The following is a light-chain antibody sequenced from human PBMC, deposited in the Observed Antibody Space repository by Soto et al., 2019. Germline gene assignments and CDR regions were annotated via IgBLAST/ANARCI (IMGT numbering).Light chain of an antibody. CDR1: QSIDSLS. Sequence: EIVLTQSPGTLSLSPGDRATLSCRASQSIDSLSLAWYQQKPGRAPRLLIYGASSRAAGVPDRFSGRGSETDFTLTVSRLEPEDSAVYYCQQYGSSVLTFGGGTKVEIK. CDR2: GAS. J-gene: IGKJ4*01. CDR3: QQYGSSVLT. V-gene: IGKV3-20*01.